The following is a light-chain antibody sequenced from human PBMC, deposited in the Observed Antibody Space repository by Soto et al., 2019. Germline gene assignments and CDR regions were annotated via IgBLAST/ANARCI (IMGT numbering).Light chain of an antibody. CDR2: GAS. Sequence: ETVLTQSPGTLSLSPGERATLSCRASQSVSASQLAWYQQKPGQSPRLLIYGASSRATGIPDRFGGSGSETDFTLTISRLEPEDFAVYYCHQYANPPHTFGQGTKLEIK. V-gene: IGKV3-20*01. CDR1: QSVSASQ. J-gene: IGKJ2*01. CDR3: HQYANPPHT.